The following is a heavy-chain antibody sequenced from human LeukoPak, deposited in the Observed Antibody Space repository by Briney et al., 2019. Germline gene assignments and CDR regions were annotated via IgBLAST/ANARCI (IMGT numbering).Heavy chain of an antibody. Sequence: ASVKVCCKGSGYTFTGYYMHLVRQAPGQGLEWMGWINPNSGGTNYAQKFQGRVNMTRDTSISTDYMELSRLRSDDTAVYYCARDRIAAAGRELYYYYGMDVWGQGTTVTVSS. CDR3: ARDRIAAAGRELYYYYGMDV. D-gene: IGHD6-13*01. CDR2: INPNSGGT. CDR1: GYTFTGYY. J-gene: IGHJ6*02. V-gene: IGHV1-2*02.